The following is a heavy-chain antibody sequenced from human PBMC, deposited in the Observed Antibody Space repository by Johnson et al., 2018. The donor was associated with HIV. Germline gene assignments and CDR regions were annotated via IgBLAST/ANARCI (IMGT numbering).Heavy chain of an antibody. CDR1: GFTFSSYA. Sequence: QVQLVESGGGVVQPGRSLRLSCAASGFTFSSYAMHWVRQAPGKGLEWVGVISYDGSYKYYADSVKGRFTISRDNSKNTLHLQMNSLRAEDTAVYYCAKCIWGSSLIDAFDIWGQGTMVTVSS. CDR2: ISYDGSYK. V-gene: IGHV3-30*18. J-gene: IGHJ3*02. D-gene: IGHD6-13*01. CDR3: AKCIWGSSLIDAFDI.